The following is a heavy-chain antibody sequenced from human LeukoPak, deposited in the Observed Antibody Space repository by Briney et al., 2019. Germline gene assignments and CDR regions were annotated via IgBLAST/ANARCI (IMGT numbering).Heavy chain of an antibody. V-gene: IGHV6-1*01. J-gene: IGHJ5*02. D-gene: IGHD4-17*01. CDR3: ARGLLTTVTTNWFDP. Sequence: SQTLSLTCAISGDSVSSNSAAWNWIRQSPSRGLEWLGRTYYRSKWYNDYAVSVKSRITINPDTSKSQFSLQLNSVTPEDAAVYYCARGLLTTVTTNWFDPWGQGTLVTVSS. CDR2: TYYRSKWYN. CDR1: GDSVSSNSAA.